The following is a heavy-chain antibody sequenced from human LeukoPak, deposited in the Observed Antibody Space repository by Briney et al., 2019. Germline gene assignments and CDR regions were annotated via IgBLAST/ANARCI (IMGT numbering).Heavy chain of an antibody. Sequence: SETLSLTCTVSGYSISSGFYWGWIRQPPGKGLEWIGSMYHSGSTYYNPSLKSRVTISVDTSKNQLSPKLRSVTAADTAVYYCARALGIFSFDSWGQGTLVTVSS. CDR3: ARALGIFSFDS. CDR1: GYSISSGFY. D-gene: IGHD3-3*01. V-gene: IGHV4-38-2*02. J-gene: IGHJ4*02. CDR2: MYHSGST.